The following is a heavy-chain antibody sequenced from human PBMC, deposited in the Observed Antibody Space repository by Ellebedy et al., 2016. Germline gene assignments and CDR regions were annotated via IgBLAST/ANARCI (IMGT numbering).Heavy chain of an antibody. CDR2: IYYSGST. CDR1: GGSISSSSYY. D-gene: IGHD2-15*01. J-gene: IGHJ3*02. Sequence: SETLSLTCTVSGGSISSSSYYWGWIRQPPGKGLEWIGSIYYSGSTYYNPSLKSRVTISVDTSKNQFSLKLSSVTAADTAVYYCARSGEWWSHDDKPLDIWGQGTMVTVSS. V-gene: IGHV4-39*01. CDR3: ARSGEWWSHDDKPLDI.